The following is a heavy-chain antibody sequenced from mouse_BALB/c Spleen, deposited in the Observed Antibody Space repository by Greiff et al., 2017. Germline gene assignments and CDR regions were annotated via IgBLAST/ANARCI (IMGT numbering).Heavy chain of an antibody. V-gene: IGHV2-9*02. D-gene: IGHD2-13*01. J-gene: IGHJ1*01. Sequence: QVQLKESGPGLVAPSQSLSITCTVSGFSLTSYGVHWVRQPTGKGLEWLGVIWAGGSTNYNSALMSSLSISKDNSKSQVFLKMNSLQTDDTTMYYCARDPRSDYDWYFDVWGAGTTVTVSS. CDR3: ARDPRSDYDWYFDV. CDR1: GFSLTSYG. CDR2: IWAGGST.